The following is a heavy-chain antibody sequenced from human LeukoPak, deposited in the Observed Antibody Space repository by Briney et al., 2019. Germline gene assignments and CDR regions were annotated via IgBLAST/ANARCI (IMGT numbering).Heavy chain of an antibody. D-gene: IGHD6-19*01. J-gene: IGHJ4*02. CDR2: INPNSGGT. CDR1: GYTFTVYY. V-gene: IGHV1-2*02. Sequence: ASVKVSFKASGYTFTVYYMHWVRQAPGQGLEWMGWINPNSGGTNYAQKFQGRVTMTRDTSISTAYMELSRLRSDDTAVYYCARDSSLYSSGWRFDYWGQGTLVTVSS. CDR3: ARDSSLYSSGWRFDY.